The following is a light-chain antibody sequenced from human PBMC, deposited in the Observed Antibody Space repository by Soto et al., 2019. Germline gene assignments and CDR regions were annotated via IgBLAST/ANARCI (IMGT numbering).Light chain of an antibody. Sequence: QSALTQPASVSGTPGQSITISCTGTSSDVGGYNYVSWYQQHPGKAPKLLIYDVSNRPSGVSYRFTGSKSGNTASLTISGLQAEDDADYYCSSYTSSSTPGVFGGGTKLTVL. CDR2: DVS. CDR3: SSYTSSSTPGV. V-gene: IGLV2-14*01. J-gene: IGLJ2*01. CDR1: SSDVGGYNY.